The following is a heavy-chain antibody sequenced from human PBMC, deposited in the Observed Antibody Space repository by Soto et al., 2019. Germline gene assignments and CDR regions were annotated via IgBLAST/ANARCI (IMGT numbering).Heavy chain of an antibody. J-gene: IGHJ5*02. D-gene: IGHD6-13*01. Sequence: QVQLVQSGAEVKKPGASVKVSCKASGYTFTSYGISWVRQAPVQGLEWMGWISAYNGNTNYAQKLQGRVTMTTDTSTSTAYMELRSQRSEDTAVYYCARENSSSWWPYAWFDPWGQGTLVTVSS. CDR2: ISAYNGNT. CDR3: ARENSSSWWPYAWFDP. V-gene: IGHV1-18*01. CDR1: GYTFTSYG.